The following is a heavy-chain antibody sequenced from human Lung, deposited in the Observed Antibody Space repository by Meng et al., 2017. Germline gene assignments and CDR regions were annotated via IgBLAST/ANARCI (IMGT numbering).Heavy chain of an antibody. V-gene: IGHV1-18*01. Sequence: HVQLLQSGAEVNQPWASLKVSCKASDYTFTGYGVCWVRQAPGQGLEWMAWLGAHPGDTSFAPKFLGRVTVTADTATATAYMELRSLRSDDTAVYYCARGTPGRSYCDYWGLGTLVTVSS. CDR3: ARGTPGRSYCDY. CDR1: DYTFTGYG. J-gene: IGHJ4*02. D-gene: IGHD3-10*01. CDR2: LGAHPGDT.